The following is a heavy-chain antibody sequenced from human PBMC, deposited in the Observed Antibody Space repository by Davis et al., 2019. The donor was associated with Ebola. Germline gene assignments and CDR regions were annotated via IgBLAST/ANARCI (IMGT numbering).Heavy chain of an antibody. Sequence: SVPVSCKASGGTFSSYAISWVRQAPGQGLEWMGGIIPIFGTANYAQRFQGRVTITADESRTTAYMELSSLRSEDTAVYYCARDRYSDGSGYFFEQSHWGQGTLVTVSS. CDR2: IIPIFGTA. V-gene: IGHV1-69*13. CDR1: GGTFSSYA. CDR3: ARDRYSDGSGYFFEQSH. D-gene: IGHD3-22*01. J-gene: IGHJ4*02.